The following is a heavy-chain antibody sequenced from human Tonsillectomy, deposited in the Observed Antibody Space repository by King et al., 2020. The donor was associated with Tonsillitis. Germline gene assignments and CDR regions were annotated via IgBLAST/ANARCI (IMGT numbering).Heavy chain of an antibody. J-gene: IGHJ4*02. CDR1: GFTFRDYY. CDR3: ATIAAAGNGDY. D-gene: IGHD6-13*01. Sequence: QLVQSGGGLVRPGGSLRLSCTASGFTFRDYYMSWIRQAPGKGLGWVSYISSCGGYTNYADSVKGRCTISRDNANNSLYLQMNSLRAEDTAVYYCATIAAAGNGDYWGQGTLVTVSS. V-gene: IGHV3-11*05. CDR2: ISSCGGYT.